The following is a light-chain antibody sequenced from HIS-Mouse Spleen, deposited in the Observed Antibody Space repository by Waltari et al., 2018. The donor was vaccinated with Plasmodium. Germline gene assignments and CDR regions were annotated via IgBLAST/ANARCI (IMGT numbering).Light chain of an antibody. V-gene: IGKV3-20*01. J-gene: IGKJ1*01. CDR2: GAS. CDR1: QSVSSSY. CDR3: QQDGSSGT. Sequence: EIVLTQSPGTLSLSQGERATLSCRDSQSVSSSYLAWYQQKPGQAPRLRIYGASSRATGIPERFSGSGSGTDFTLTISRLEPEDFAVYYCQQDGSSGTFGPGTKVEIK.